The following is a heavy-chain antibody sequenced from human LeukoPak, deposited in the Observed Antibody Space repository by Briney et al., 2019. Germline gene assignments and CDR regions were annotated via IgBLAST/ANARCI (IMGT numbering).Heavy chain of an antibody. J-gene: IGHJ4*02. CDR2: IYPGDSDT. V-gene: IGHV5-51*01. D-gene: IGHD5-12*01. CDR3: ARQRDSGYYSSVDY. Sequence: GESLKISCKGSGYGFTTYWIGWVRQMPGKGLEWMGVIYPGDSDTRNSPSFQGQVTISADKSISTAYLQWSSLKASDTAIYYCARQRDSGYYSSVDYWGQGTLVTVSS. CDR1: GYGFTTYW.